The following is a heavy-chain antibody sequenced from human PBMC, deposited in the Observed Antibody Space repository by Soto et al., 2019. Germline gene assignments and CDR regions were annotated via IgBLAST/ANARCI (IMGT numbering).Heavy chain of an antibody. CDR1: GFTFSSYS. Sequence: GGSLRLSCAASGFTFSSYSMNWVRQAPGKGLEWVSYISSSSSTIYYADSVKGRFTISRDNAKNSLYLQLNSLMDEDTAVYYCARDSESRHHSGYSGYDYLYDYYYGMDVWGQGTTVTVSS. CDR2: ISSSSSTI. D-gene: IGHD5-12*01. V-gene: IGHV3-48*02. CDR3: ARDSESRHHSGYSGYDYLYDYYYGMDV. J-gene: IGHJ6*02.